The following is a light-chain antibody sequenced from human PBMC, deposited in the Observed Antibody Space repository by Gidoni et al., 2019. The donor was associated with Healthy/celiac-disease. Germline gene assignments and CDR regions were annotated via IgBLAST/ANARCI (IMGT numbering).Light chain of an antibody. CDR3: QQRSNWTPFT. CDR2: DAS. V-gene: IGKV3-11*01. CDR1: QSVSSY. Sequence: EIVLTPSPATLSLSPGESATLSCRASQSVSSYLAWYQQKPGQAPRLLIYDASNRATGIPARFRGSGSGTDLTLTISSLEPEDFAVYYCQQRSNWTPFTFGHGTKVDIK. J-gene: IGKJ3*01.